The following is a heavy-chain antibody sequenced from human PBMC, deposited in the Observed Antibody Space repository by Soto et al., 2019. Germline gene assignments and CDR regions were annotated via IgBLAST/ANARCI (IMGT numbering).Heavy chain of an antibody. Sequence: SQSLTLTSVISGGAFRVYYRSWIRQPPGKGLEWIGEINHSGSTNYNPSLKSRVTISVDTSKNQFSLKLSSVTAADTAVYYCAREKPYSSSWYHDYWGQG. CDR1: GGAFRVYY. CDR2: INHSGST. CDR3: AREKPYSSSWYHDY. J-gene: IGHJ4*02. D-gene: IGHD6-13*01. V-gene: IGHV4-34*01.